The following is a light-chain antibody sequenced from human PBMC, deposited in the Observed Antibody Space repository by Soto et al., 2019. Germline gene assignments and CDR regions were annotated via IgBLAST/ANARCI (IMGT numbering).Light chain of an antibody. CDR3: QQYNHYWT. V-gene: IGKV1-5*01. J-gene: IGKJ1*01. Sequence: IQITQSPSSLSASVGDRVTITFRASQSISSWLAWYQQKPGKAPKVLIYDASSLESGVPSRLSGSGSGTEFSLTISSLQPDDFATYYCQQYNHYWTFGQGTKVDIK. CDR1: QSISSW. CDR2: DAS.